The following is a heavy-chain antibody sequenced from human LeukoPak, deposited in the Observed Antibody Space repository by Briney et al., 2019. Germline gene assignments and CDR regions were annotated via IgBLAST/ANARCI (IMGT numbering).Heavy chain of an antibody. CDR1: GYTFTSYG. CDR2: INPNSGGT. V-gene: IGHV1-2*02. Sequence: ASVKVSCKASGYTFTSYGISWVRQAPGQGLEWMGWINPNSGGTNYAQKFQGRVTMTRDTSISTAYMELSRLRSDDTAVYYCAREMGILGYFDYWGQGTLVTVSS. D-gene: IGHD7-27*01. CDR3: AREMGILGYFDY. J-gene: IGHJ4*02.